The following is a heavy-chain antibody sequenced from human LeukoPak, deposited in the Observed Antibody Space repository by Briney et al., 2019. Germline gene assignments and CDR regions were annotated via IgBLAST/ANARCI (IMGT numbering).Heavy chain of an antibody. J-gene: IGHJ5*02. CDR2: INPNSGGT. Sequence: ASVKVSCKASGYTFTGYYMHWVRQAPGQGLEWMGWINPNSGGTNYAQKFQGRVTMTGDTSISTAYMELSRLRSDDTAVYYCARQRRGSYYIYRGWFDPWGQGTLVTVSS. V-gene: IGHV1-2*02. CDR1: GYTFTGYY. CDR3: ARQRRGSYYIYRGWFDP. D-gene: IGHD1-26*01.